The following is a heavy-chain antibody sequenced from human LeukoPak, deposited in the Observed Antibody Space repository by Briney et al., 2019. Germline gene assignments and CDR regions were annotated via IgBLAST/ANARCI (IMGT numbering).Heavy chain of an antibody. Sequence: SETLSLTCTVSGGSISRSSYYWGWIRQPPGKGLEWIGYVYYSGSTEYNPSLRSRVTISLEMSKHQFSLNLTSVTAADTAVYYCASNTGTVFDYWGQGALVTVSS. V-gene: IGHV4-61*05. CDR3: ASNTGTVFDY. CDR2: VYYSGST. CDR1: GGSISRSSYY. D-gene: IGHD7-27*01. J-gene: IGHJ4*02.